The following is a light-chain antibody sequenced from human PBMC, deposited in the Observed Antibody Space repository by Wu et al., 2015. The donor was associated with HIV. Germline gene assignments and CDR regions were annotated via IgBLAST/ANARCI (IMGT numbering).Light chain of an antibody. Sequence: EIVLTQFPVTLSLSPGERATLSCRASQPVSNYLAWYQQKLGQAPRLLIHGASIRATGIPARFSGTGSGTDFTLTITSLEPDDFAVYYCQQRNIWPLTFGQGTRLEIK. CDR2: GAS. J-gene: IGKJ5*01. V-gene: IGKV3-11*01. CDR1: QPVSNY. CDR3: QQRNIWPLT.